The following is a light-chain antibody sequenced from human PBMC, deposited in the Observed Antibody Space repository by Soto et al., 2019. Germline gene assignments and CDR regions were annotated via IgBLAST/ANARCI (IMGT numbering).Light chain of an antibody. V-gene: IGKV3-11*01. J-gene: IGKJ5*01. Sequence: EIVLTQSPGTLSLSPGERATLSCRASQNVGSRYLAWYQQKPGQAPRLLIHDASHRAAGIPARFSGSGFGTDFTLTISSLEPEDAAVYYCQQRSNWPPITFGQGTRLEIK. CDR1: QNVGSRY. CDR2: DAS. CDR3: QQRSNWPPIT.